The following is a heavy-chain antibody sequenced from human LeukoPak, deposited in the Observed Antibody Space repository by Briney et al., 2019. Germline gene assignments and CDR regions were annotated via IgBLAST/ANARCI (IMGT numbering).Heavy chain of an antibody. CDR2: IYYSGST. V-gene: IGHV4-34*01. CDR1: GGSFSGYY. CDR3: ASYYDSIRLNWFDP. J-gene: IGHJ5*02. D-gene: IGHD3-22*01. Sequence: SETLSLTCAVYGGSFSGYYWSWIRQPPGKGLEWIGSIYYSGSTYYNPSLKSRVTISVDTSKNQFSLKLSSVTAADTAVYYCASYYDSIRLNWFDPWGQGTLVTVSS.